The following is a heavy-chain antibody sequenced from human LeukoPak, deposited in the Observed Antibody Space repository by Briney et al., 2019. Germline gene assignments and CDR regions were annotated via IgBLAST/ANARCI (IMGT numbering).Heavy chain of an antibody. Sequence: ASVKVSCKASGYTFTSYGISWVRQAPGQGLEWMGWISAYNGNTNYAQKLQGRVTMTTDTSTSTAYMELRSLRSDDTAVYYCARVLLGYCSSTSCYYFDYWGQGTLVTVSS. CDR3: ARVLLGYCSSTSCYYFDY. D-gene: IGHD2-2*01. CDR2: ISAYNGNT. V-gene: IGHV1-18*01. CDR1: GYTFTSYG. J-gene: IGHJ4*02.